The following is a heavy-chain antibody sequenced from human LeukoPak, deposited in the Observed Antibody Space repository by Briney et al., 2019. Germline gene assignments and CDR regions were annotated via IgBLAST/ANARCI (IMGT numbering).Heavy chain of an antibody. CDR2: IYHSGST. D-gene: IGHD3-3*01. CDR3: ASLNYDFWSGYSTYFDY. Sequence: NPSGTLSLTCAVSGGSISSSNWWSWVRQPPGKGLEWIGEIYHSGSTNYNPSLKSRVTISVDKSKNQFSLKLSSVPAADTAVYYCASLNYDFWSGYSTYFDYWGQGTLVTVSS. J-gene: IGHJ4*02. CDR1: GGSISSSNW. V-gene: IGHV4-4*02.